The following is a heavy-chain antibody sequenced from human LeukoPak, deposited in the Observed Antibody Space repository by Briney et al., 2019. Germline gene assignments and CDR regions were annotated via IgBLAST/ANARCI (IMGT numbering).Heavy chain of an antibody. CDR3: ARARYYYDSSGYPEYFQH. J-gene: IGHJ1*01. CDR1: GFTFSSYE. CDR2: ISSSGSTI. D-gene: IGHD3-22*01. V-gene: IGHV3-48*03. Sequence: GGSLRLSCAASGFTFSSYEMNWVRQAPGKGLEWVSYISSSGSTIYYADSVKGRFTISRDNAKNSLYLQMNSLRAEDTAVYYCARARYYYDSSGYPEYFQHWGQGTLVTVSS.